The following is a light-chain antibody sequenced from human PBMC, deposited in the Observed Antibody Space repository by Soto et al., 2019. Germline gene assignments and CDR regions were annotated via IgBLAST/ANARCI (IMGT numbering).Light chain of an antibody. CDR2: GAS. V-gene: IGKV3-15*01. CDR3: QQYFEWPPMT. CDR1: HSISTN. Sequence: EIIMTQSPATLSVSPGEGATLSCRTSHSISTNLAWYQHKRGQSPRLLISGASTRAAGISDRFRGSGSGTEFTLTISSLRSEDSAIYYCQQYFEWPPMTFGQGTKVEI. J-gene: IGKJ1*01.